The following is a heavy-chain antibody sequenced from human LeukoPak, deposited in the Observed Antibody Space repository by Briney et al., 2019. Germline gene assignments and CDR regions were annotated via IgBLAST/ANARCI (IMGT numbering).Heavy chain of an antibody. Sequence: ASVKVSCKASGYTFTSYYMHWVRQAPGQGLEWMGIINPSGGSTSYAQKFQGRVTMTTDTSTSTAYMELRSLRSDDTAVYYCARGANDLPDYWGQGTLVTVSS. CDR3: ARGANDLPDY. CDR1: GYTFTSYY. J-gene: IGHJ4*02. V-gene: IGHV1-46*01. CDR2: INPSGGST.